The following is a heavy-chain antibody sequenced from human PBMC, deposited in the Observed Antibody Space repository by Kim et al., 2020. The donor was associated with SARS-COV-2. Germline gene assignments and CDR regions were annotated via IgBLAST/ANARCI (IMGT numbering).Heavy chain of an antibody. Sequence: SETLSLTCTVSGGSISSSSYYWGWIRQPPGKGLEWIGSIYYSGSTYYNPSLKSRVTISVDTSKNQFSLKLSSVTAADTAVYYCASDSSSWYEPDGMDVWGQGTTVTVSS. J-gene: IGHJ6*02. V-gene: IGHV4-39*01. CDR3: ASDSSSWYEPDGMDV. CDR2: IYYSGST. D-gene: IGHD6-13*01. CDR1: GGSISSSSYY.